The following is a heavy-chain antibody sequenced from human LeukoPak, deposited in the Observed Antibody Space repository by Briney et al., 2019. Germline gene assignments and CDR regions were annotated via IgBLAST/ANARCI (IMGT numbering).Heavy chain of an antibody. Sequence: PGGSLRLSCAASGFTVSSNYMSWVRQAPGKGLEWVANIKQDGGEEYYVDSVKGRFAISRDNAKNSLFLQMNSLRVEDTAVYYCARLGGSYYTYWGQGTLVTVSS. D-gene: IGHD1-26*01. CDR3: ARLGGSYYTY. V-gene: IGHV3-7*01. CDR2: IKQDGGEE. CDR1: GFTVSSNY. J-gene: IGHJ4*02.